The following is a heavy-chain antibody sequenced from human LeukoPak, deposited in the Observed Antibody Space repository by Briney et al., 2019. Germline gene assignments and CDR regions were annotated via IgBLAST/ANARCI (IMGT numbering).Heavy chain of an antibody. D-gene: IGHD3-22*01. CDR1: GFTFSSYA. CDR2: ISYDGSNK. V-gene: IGHV3-30-3*01. J-gene: IGHJ6*03. Sequence: GGSLRLSCAASGFTFSSYAMHWVRQAPGKGLEWVAVISYDGSNKYYADSVKGRFTISRDNSKNTLYLQMNSLRAEDTAVYYCARTYYDSSGPLLALYYYYYMDVWGKGTTVTVSS. CDR3: ARTYYDSSGPLLALYYYYYMDV.